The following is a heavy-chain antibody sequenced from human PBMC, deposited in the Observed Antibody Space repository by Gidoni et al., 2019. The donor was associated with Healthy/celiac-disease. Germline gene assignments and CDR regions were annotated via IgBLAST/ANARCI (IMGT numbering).Heavy chain of an antibody. D-gene: IGHD1-26*01. J-gene: IGHJ4*02. V-gene: IGHV3-23*01. Sequence: EVQLLASGGGLVQPGGSLRLSCAASGFTFSSYAMGWVRQAPGKGLEWVSAISGSGGSTYYADSVKGRFTISRDNSKNTLYLQMNSLRAEDTAVYYCAKGRAFGVGATDVWGQGTLVTVSS. CDR2: ISGSGGST. CDR3: AKGRAFGVGATDV. CDR1: GFTFSSYA.